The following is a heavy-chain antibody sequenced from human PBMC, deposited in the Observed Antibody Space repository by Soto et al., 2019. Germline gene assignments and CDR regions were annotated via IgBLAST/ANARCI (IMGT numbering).Heavy chain of an antibody. Sequence: GASVKVSCKTSGGTFSSYAISWVRQAPGQGLEWMGGIIPIFGTANYAQKFQGRVTITADESTSTAYMELSSLRSEDTAVYYCAIRLTLTREDYFDYWGQGTLVTVSS. V-gene: IGHV1-69*13. CDR2: IIPIFGTA. CDR3: AIRLTLTREDYFDY. CDR1: GGTFSSYA. D-gene: IGHD3-10*01. J-gene: IGHJ4*02.